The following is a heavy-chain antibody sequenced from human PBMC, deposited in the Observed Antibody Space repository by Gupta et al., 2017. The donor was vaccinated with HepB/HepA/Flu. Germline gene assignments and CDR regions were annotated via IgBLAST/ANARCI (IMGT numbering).Heavy chain of an antibody. CDR2: INPKTGAT. J-gene: IGHJ4*02. CDR1: GYSFTDYS. V-gene: IGHV1-2*04. D-gene: IGHD2-15*01. CDR3: ARGDKYTTPDFDS. Sequence: QVQLVQSGAEMKAPGASVKVSCKASGYSFTDYSIHWVRQTPGKEFEWMGWINPKTGATLYALTFQGLVTMNRDTSLSTAYMELSRLKSDDTAIYYCARGDKYTTPDFDSWGQGTLVTVSS.